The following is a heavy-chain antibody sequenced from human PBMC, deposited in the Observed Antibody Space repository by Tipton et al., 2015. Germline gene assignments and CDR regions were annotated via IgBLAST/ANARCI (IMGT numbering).Heavy chain of an antibody. J-gene: IGHJ6*02. D-gene: IGHD2-21*02. CDR3: AKDRSVVTTTKYYYYYTMDV. V-gene: IGHV3-43D*04. CDR1: GISFDDKA. Sequence: SLRLSCAASGISFDDKAMHWVRQAPGKGLEWVSLISWDGANTYYADSVKGRFAISRDNSKDSLYLQMSGLRPEDTALYFCAKDRSVVTTTKYYYYYTMDVWGQGTTVTVSS. CDR2: ISWDGANT.